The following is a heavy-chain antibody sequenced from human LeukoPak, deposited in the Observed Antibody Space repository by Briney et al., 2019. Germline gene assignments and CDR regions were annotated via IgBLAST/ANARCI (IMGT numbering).Heavy chain of an antibody. CDR3: ARDVSGYYGSGSYDT. CDR1: GGSISSYY. J-gene: IGHJ5*02. CDR2: IYYSGST. V-gene: IGHV4-59*01. D-gene: IGHD3-10*01. Sequence: SETLSLTCTVSGGSISSYYWSWIRQPPGKGLEWIGYIYYSGSTNYNPSLKSRVTISVDTSKNQFSLKLSSVTAADTAVYYCARDVSGYYGSGSYDTWGQGTLVTVSS.